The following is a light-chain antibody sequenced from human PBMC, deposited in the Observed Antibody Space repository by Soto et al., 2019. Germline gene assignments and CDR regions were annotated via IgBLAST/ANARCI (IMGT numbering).Light chain of an antibody. CDR3: QQYNNWPWT. CDR1: QSVSSK. Sequence: SPSPRPLSLSPWEGATLSFRASQSVSSKLAWYQQKPGQTPRLLIYGASTRATGIPSRFSGSGSGTEFTLIISSLQSEDFAVYYCQQYNNWPWTFGRGTKVDIK. CDR2: GAS. J-gene: IGKJ1*01. V-gene: IGKV3-15*01.